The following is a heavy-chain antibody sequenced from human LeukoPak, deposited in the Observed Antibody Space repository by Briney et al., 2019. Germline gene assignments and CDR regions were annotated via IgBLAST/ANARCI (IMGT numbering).Heavy chain of an antibody. Sequence: SETLSLTCAVYSGSLSGYYWSWIRQPPGKGLEWIGEINHSGSTNYNPSLKSRVTISVDTSKNQFSLKLSSVTAADTAVYYCARVGVTTERLYFDYWGQGTRVTVSS. J-gene: IGHJ4*02. V-gene: IGHV4-34*01. D-gene: IGHD4-17*01. CDR3: ARVGVTTERLYFDY. CDR1: SGSLSGYY. CDR2: INHSGST.